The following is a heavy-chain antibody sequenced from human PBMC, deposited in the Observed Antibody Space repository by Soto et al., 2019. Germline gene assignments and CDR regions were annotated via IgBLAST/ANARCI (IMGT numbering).Heavy chain of an antibody. Sequence: QMQLVESGGGVVQPGRSLRLSCAASGFTFRSYGTHWVRQAPGKGLEWVALSWFDGSKKYYVDSVKGRFAVSSANSTNTLYLQMNSPRVEDSAVYYCARNRLVTYGYGMCVWGQGTTVTVSS. V-gene: IGHV3-33*01. CDR2: SWFDGSKK. CDR3: ARNRLVTYGYGMCV. CDR1: GFTFRSYG. J-gene: IGHJ6*02. D-gene: IGHD4-17*01.